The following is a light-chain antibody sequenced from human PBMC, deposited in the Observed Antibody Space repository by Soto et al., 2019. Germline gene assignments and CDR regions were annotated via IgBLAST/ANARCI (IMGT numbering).Light chain of an antibody. J-gene: IGKJ4*01. CDR3: QQYDSLPLT. Sequence: DIQMTQSPSSLSASVGDRVTITCQASQDISNYLNWYQQKPGKAPKLLIYDASNLETGAPSRFSGSGSGTDFTFTISSLKPEDIATYYCQQYDSLPLTFGGGTKVEIK. V-gene: IGKV1-33*01. CDR1: QDISNY. CDR2: DAS.